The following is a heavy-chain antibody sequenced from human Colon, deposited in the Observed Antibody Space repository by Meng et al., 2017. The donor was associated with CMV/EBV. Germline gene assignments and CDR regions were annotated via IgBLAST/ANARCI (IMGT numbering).Heavy chain of an antibody. D-gene: IGHD2/OR15-2a*01. CDR2: INWSAGSR. CDR1: GFTFDDYG. CDR3: AKDRSISQLFYDFDS. J-gene: IGHJ4*02. Sequence: GGSLRLSCSASGFTFDDYGMSWVRQGPGKGLEWVSGINWSAGSRDYADSVKGRFIISRDNAKNSLSLEMNSLRPEDTGLYYCAKDRSISQLFYDFDSWGQGILVTVSS. V-gene: IGHV3-20*04.